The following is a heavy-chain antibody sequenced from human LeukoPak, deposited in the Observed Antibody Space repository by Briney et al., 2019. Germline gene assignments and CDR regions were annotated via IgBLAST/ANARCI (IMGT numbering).Heavy chain of an antibody. D-gene: IGHD3-22*01. J-gene: IGHJ4*02. CDR2: MYHSGST. Sequence: PSGTLSLTCAVYGGSFSGYYWSWIRQPPGKGLEWIGSMYHSGSTYYNPSLKSRVTISVDTSKNQFSLKLSSVTAADTALYYCARGSYYYDSSGISNRDYFDYWGQGTLVTVSS. CDR1: GGSFSGYY. V-gene: IGHV4-34*01. CDR3: ARGSYYYDSSGISNRDYFDY.